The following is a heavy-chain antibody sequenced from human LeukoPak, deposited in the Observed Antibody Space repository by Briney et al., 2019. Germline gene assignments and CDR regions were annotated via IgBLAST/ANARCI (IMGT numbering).Heavy chain of an antibody. CDR1: GYTFTGYY. CDR3: ARVLWRDGYWGY. Sequence: ASVKVSCKASGYTFTGYYMHWVRQAPGQGLEWMGWINPNSGGTNYAQKFQGRVTMTSDTSISTAYMELSRLRSDDTAVYYCARVLWRDGYWGYWGQGTLVTVSS. D-gene: IGHD5-24*01. V-gene: IGHV1-2*02. CDR2: INPNSGGT. J-gene: IGHJ4*02.